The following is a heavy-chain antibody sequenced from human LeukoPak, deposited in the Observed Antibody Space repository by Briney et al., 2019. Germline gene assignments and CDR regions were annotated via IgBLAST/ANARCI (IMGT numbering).Heavy chain of an antibody. CDR1: VFTFSIAW. CDR3: ATDRLFFQH. V-gene: IGHV3-15*01. Sequence: GGSLRLSCVASVFTFSIAWMSCVRGAPGEGREWVGRRKSNHDGGTTDYAAPVKGRFTISRDDSKNTLYLQMNSLKTEDTDVYYWATDRLFFQHWGQGTMVTVSS. CDR2: RKSNHDGGTT. J-gene: IGHJ1*01. D-gene: IGHD2-15*01.